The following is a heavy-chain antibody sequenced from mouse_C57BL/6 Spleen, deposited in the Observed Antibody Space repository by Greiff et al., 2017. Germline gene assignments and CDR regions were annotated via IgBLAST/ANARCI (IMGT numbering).Heavy chain of an antibody. CDR2: INPNNGGT. V-gene: IGHV1-18*01. J-gene: IGHJ1*03. CDR1: GYTFTDYN. CDR3: ARYDYGYEWYFDV. D-gene: IGHD2-2*01. Sequence: VQLQQSGPELVKPGASVKIPCKASGYTFTDYNMDWVKQSHGKSLEWIGAINPNNGGTIYNQKFKGKATLTVDKSSSTAYMELRSLTSEDTAVYYCARYDYGYEWYFDVWGTGTTVTVSS.